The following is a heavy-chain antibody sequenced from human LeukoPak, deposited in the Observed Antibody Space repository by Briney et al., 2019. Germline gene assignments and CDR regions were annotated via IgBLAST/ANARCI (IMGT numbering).Heavy chain of an antibody. CDR3: ARDLGSGWYLSNAFDI. D-gene: IGHD6-19*01. CDR1: GFTFSSYG. CDR2: IRYDGSNK. Sequence: GGSLRLSCAASGFTFSSYGMHWVRQAPGKGLEWVAFIRYDGSNKYYADSVKGRFTISRDNAKNTLYLQMNSLRAEDTAVYYCARDLGSGWYLSNAFDIWGQGTMVTVSS. J-gene: IGHJ3*02. V-gene: IGHV3-30*02.